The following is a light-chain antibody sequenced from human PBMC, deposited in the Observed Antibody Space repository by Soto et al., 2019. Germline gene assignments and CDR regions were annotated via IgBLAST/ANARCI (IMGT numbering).Light chain of an antibody. J-gene: IGKJ4*01. CDR2: RVS. CDR3: LQGSHAALA. CDR1: QSLVHSYGNIF. V-gene: IGKV2-30*02. Sequence: DVVLTQSPLSLSVTRGQPASISCRSSQSLVHSYGNIFLNWFHQRPGQSPRRLIYRVSRRDPGVQARVSGSRPDTYFPLSMSRVEGEDVGGDYGLQGSHAALAFGGGTKGEIK.